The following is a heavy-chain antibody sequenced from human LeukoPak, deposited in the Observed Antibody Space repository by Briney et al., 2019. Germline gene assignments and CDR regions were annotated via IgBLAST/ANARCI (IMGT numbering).Heavy chain of an antibody. CDR3: ARDPGWELLRGTYYFDY. Sequence: GGSLRLSCAASGFTFSSYSMNWVRQAPGKGLEWVSSISSSSSYIYYADSVKGRFTISRDNAKNSLYLQMNSLRAEDTAVYYCARDPGWELLRGTYYFDYWGQGTLVTVSS. CDR1: GFTFSSYS. V-gene: IGHV3-21*01. CDR2: ISSSSSYI. J-gene: IGHJ4*02. D-gene: IGHD1-26*01.